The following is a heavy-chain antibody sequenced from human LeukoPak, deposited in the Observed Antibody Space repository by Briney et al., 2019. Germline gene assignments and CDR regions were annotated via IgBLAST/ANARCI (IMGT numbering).Heavy chain of an antibody. J-gene: IGHJ4*02. CDR1: GGSISSGDYY. D-gene: IGHD2-15*01. CDR2: IYYSGST. Sequence: SETLSLTCTVSGGSISSGDYYWSWIRQPPGKGLEWNGYIYYSGSTYYNPSLKSRVTISVDTSKNQFSLKLSSVTAADTAVYYCASTNSVVVAARYYFDYWGQGTLVTVSS. CDR3: ASTNSVVVAARYYFDY. V-gene: IGHV4-30-4*01.